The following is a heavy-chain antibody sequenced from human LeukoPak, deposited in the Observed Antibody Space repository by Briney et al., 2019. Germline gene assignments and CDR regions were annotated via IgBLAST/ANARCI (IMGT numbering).Heavy chain of an antibody. Sequence: PGGSLRLSCAASGFTFSDYYMSWIRQAPGKGLEWVSYISSSGSTIYYADSVKGRFTISRDNAKNTLYLQMNSLRAEDTAVYYCAKDFGFYDILTAPDYWGQGTLVTVSS. CDR1: GFTFSDYY. CDR2: ISSSGSTI. CDR3: AKDFGFYDILTAPDY. V-gene: IGHV3-11*04. J-gene: IGHJ4*02. D-gene: IGHD3-9*01.